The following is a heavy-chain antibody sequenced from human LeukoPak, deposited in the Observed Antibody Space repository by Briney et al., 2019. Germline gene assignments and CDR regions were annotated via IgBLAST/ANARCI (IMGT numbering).Heavy chain of an antibody. V-gene: IGHV4-39*01. CDR3: ARRYSGRYYND. Sequence: SETLSLTCTVSGDSTGCSNCYCGWVRQPPGTGLEWIGSIYYSGDTHYNPSLKSRVTISVDPSKNQFSLKLSSVTAADTAVYYCARRYSGRYYNDWGQGTLVTVSS. J-gene: IGHJ4*02. D-gene: IGHD1-26*01. CDR2: IYYSGDT. CDR1: GDSTGCSNCY.